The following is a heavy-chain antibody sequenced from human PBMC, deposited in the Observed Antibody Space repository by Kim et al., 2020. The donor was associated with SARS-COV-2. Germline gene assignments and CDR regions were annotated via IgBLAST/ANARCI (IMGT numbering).Heavy chain of an antibody. CDR1: GFTFSSYA. D-gene: IGHD3-22*01. Sequence: GGSLRLSCAASGFTFSSYAMHWVRQAPGKGLEWVAVICYDGSNKYYADSVKGRFTISRDNSKNTLYLQMNSLRAEDTAVYYCAKDGWDSSGQQYYYYGMDIWGQGTTVTVSS. CDR3: AKDGWDSSGQQYYYYGMDI. CDR2: ICYDGSNK. J-gene: IGHJ6*01. V-gene: IGHV3-33*06.